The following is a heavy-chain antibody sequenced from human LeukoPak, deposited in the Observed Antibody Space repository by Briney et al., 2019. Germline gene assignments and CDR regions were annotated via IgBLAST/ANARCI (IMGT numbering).Heavy chain of an antibody. CDR1: GFTFSSYG. D-gene: IGHD4-17*01. CDR3: AREEYGDYVYSLY. Sequence: GGSLRLSCAASGFTFSSYGISWVRQAPGKVLEWVPAISGSGGSTYYADSVKGRFTISRDNSKNTVYLQMNCLRAEDTAVYYCAREEYGDYVYSLYWGQGTLVTVSS. CDR2: ISGSGGST. V-gene: IGHV3-23*01. J-gene: IGHJ4*02.